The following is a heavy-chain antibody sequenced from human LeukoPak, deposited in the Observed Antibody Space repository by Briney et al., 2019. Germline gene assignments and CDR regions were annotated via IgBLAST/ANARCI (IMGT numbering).Heavy chain of an antibody. CDR1: GGSISSYY. V-gene: IGHV4-39*01. D-gene: IGHD6-13*01. Sequence: PSETLSLTCTVSGGSISSYYWGWIRQPPGKGLEWIGSIYYSGSTYYNPSLKSRVTISVDTSKNQFSLKLSSVTAADTAVYYCARNHRAAFDPWGQGTLVTVSS. J-gene: IGHJ5*02. CDR3: ARNHRAAFDP. CDR2: IYYSGST.